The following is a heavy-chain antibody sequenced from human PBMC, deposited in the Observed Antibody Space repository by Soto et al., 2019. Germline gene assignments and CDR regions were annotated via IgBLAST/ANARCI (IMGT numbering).Heavy chain of an antibody. Sequence: QVQLQESGPGLVKPSGTLSLTCAVSGGSISSSHWWSWVRQPPGKGLEWIGEIYHSGSTNYNPSLRGGVTLPENKPKTQFSLSRGSVTATDTAVYYWAGSGGGEDYWGQGTLVTVSS. CDR2: IYHSGST. V-gene: IGHV4-4*02. D-gene: IGHD3-16*01. J-gene: IGHJ4*02. CDR1: GGSISSSHW. CDR3: AGSGGGEDY.